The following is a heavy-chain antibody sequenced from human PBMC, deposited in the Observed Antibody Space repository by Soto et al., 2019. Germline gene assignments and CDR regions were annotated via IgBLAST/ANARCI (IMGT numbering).Heavy chain of an antibody. D-gene: IGHD5-12*01. Sequence: QVQLVQSGAEVKKPGSSVKVSCKASGGTFSSYAISWVRQAPGQGLEWMGGIIPIFGTANYAQKFQGRVTITADESTSTAYMELSSLRSEDTAGYYCARDPMANNFASSFDYWGQGTLVTVSS. CDR1: GGTFSSYA. J-gene: IGHJ4*02. V-gene: IGHV1-69*01. CDR2: IIPIFGTA. CDR3: ARDPMANNFASSFDY.